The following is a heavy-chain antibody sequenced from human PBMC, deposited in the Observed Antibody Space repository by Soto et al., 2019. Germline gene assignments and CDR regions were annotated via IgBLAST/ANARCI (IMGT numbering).Heavy chain of an antibody. CDR1: GFDFSNSW. CDR2: INSDGSGT. D-gene: IGHD2-15*01. Sequence: EVQLVESGGSLVQPGGSLRLSCAASGFDFSNSWIHWVRKGPGKGLVWVSHINSDGSGTTYADSVKGRFTISRDNAKNTVYLQMNSLRAEDTAVYYCAKDTAYAMDVWGQGTTVTVSS. CDR3: AKDTAYAMDV. V-gene: IGHV3-74*01. J-gene: IGHJ6*02.